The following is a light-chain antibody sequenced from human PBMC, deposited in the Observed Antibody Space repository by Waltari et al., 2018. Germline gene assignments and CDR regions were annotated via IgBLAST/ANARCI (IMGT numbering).Light chain of an antibody. CDR1: QSIGRA. J-gene: IGKJ1*01. V-gene: IGKV3-20*01. Sequence: EIVLTQSPGTLSLSPGERATLSCRASQSIGRALIWYQQKPGQAPRLLIYGASTRATGITDRFSGSGFGTDFSLTISRLEPEDFAVYYCQRNDRLPVTFGQGTKVEIK. CDR3: QRNDRLPVT. CDR2: GAS.